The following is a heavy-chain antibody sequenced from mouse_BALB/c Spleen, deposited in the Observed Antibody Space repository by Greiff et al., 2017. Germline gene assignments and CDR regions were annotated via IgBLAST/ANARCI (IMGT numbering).Heavy chain of an antibody. CDR1: GFTFSDYY. Sequence: DVMLVESGGGLVKPGGSLKLSCAASGFTFSDYYMYWVRQTPEKRLEWVATISDGGSYTYYPDSVKGRFTISRDNAKNNLYLQMSSLKSEDTAMYYCARLPYYYGSSYWYFDVWGAGTTVTVSS. D-gene: IGHD1-1*01. V-gene: IGHV5-4*02. CDR2: ISDGGSYT. J-gene: IGHJ1*01. CDR3: ARLPYYYGSSYWYFDV.